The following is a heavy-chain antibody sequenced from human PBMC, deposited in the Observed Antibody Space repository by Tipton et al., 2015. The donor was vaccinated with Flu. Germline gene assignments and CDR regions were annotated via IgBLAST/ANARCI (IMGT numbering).Heavy chain of an antibody. Sequence: TLSLTCTVSGAPINNFYWSWIRQSAGKGLEWIGRIYISGNTNYNPSLRSRVTISVDTSKNQISLNLRSVTAADTAVYYCARDSTVFYGMDVWGQGTTVTVSS. CDR3: ARDSTVFYGMDV. CDR1: GAPINNFY. CDR2: IYISGNT. J-gene: IGHJ6*02. D-gene: IGHD4-17*01. V-gene: IGHV4-4*07.